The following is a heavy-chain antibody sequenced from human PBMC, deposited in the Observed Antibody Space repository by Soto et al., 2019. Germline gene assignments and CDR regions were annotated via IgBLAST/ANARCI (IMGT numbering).Heavy chain of an antibody. Sequence: SETLSLTCAVYGGSFSGYYWSWIRQPPGKGLEWIGEINHSGSTNYNPSLKSRVTISVDTSKNQFSLKLSSVTAADTAVYYWARGGTNPPDYWGQGTLVTVCS. D-gene: IGHD1-7*01. CDR2: INHSGST. CDR3: ARGGTNPPDY. CDR1: GGSFSGYY. V-gene: IGHV4-34*01. J-gene: IGHJ4*02.